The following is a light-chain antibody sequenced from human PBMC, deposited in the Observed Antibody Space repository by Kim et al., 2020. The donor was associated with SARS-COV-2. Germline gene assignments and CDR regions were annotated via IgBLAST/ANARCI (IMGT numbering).Light chain of an antibody. J-gene: IGKJ2*01. Sequence: DIQMTQSPSTLSASVGNRVTITCRASQSISHWLAWYQQKPGKAPKLLIYDASNLESGVPSRLSGSGSGTEFTLTISSLQPDDSATYYCQQFYAFGQGTKLDI. V-gene: IGKV1-5*01. CDR2: DAS. CDR1: QSISHW. CDR3: QQFYA.